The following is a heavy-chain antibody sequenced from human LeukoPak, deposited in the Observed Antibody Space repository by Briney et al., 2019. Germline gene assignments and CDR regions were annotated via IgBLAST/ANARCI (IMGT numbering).Heavy chain of an antibody. Sequence: PGGSLRLSCAASGFPLRSYAMSWVRQAPGKGLEWVSAIGSGTFYADSVKGRFTISRDNSKNTLYLQMNSLRAEDTAVYYCAKDFDRVFDYWGQGTLVTVSS. CDR2: IGSGT. CDR3: AKDFDRVFDY. V-gene: IGHV3-23*01. D-gene: IGHD3-22*01. J-gene: IGHJ4*02. CDR1: GFPLRSYA.